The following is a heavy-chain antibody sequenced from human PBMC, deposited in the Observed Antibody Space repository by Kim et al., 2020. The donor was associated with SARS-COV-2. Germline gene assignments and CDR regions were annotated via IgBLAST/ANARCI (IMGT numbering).Heavy chain of an antibody. D-gene: IGHD3-10*01. CDR1: GFTFSSYE. J-gene: IGHJ6*02. Sequence: GGSLRLSCAASGFTFSSYEMNWVRQAPGKGLEWVSYISSSGSTIYYADSVKGRFTISRDNTKNSLYLQMNSLRAEDTAVYYCARVNYGSGSYYSNYYYYYGMDVWGQGTTVTVSS. CDR3: ARVNYGSGSYYSNYYYYYGMDV. CDR2: ISSSGSTI. V-gene: IGHV3-48*03.